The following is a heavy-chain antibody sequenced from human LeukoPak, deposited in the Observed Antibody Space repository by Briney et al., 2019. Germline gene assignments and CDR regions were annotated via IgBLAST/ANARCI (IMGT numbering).Heavy chain of an antibody. CDR3: ARRAAGGVVDLDY. J-gene: IGHJ4*02. D-gene: IGHD2-15*01. CDR1: GYTFTGYY. V-gene: IGHV1-2*02. Sequence: ASVKVSCKASGYTFTGYYMHWVRRAPGQGLEWMGWINPNSGGTNYAQKFQGRVTMTRDTSISTAYMELSRLRSDDTAVYYCARRAAGGVVDLDYWGQGTLVTVSS. CDR2: INPNSGGT.